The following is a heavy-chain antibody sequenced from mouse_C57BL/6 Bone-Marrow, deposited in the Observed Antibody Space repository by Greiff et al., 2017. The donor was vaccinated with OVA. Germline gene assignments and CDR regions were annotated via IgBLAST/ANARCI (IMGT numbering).Heavy chain of an antibody. V-gene: IGHV6-6*01. D-gene: IGHD3-2*02. CDR1: GFTFSDAW. Sequence: EVKLMESGGGLVQPGGSMKLSCAASGFTFSDAWMDWVRQSPGKGLEWVAEIRNKANNHATYYAVSGKGRFTISRDDSKSSVYLQMNSLRAEDTGIYYCTGNSSGYEAMDYWGQGTSVTVSS. J-gene: IGHJ4*01. CDR3: TGNSSGYEAMDY. CDR2: IRNKANNHAT.